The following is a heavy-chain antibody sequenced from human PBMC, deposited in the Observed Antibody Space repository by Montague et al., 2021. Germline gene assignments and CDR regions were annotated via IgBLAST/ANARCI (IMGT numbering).Heavy chain of an antibody. CDR1: GITLDYYW. CDR2: INEDGSEK. D-gene: IGHD6-13*01. Sequence: SLSLSCSASGITLDYYWMSWVRQAPGKGLEWVANINEDGSEKNYVDSVGGRFSISRDNTKNSLYLQMNSLRVEGTAVYYCARDRAAAGSWGHGTLVIVSS. V-gene: IGHV3-7*01. J-gene: IGHJ5*01. CDR3: ARDRAAAGS.